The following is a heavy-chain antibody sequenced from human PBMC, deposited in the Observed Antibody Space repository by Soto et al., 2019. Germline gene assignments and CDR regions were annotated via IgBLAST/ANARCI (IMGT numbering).Heavy chain of an antibody. CDR3: AKILVSGNYLDAFDI. CDR2: IRGGGSST. CDR1: GFTFSSYV. J-gene: IGHJ3*02. V-gene: IGHV3-23*01. Sequence: GGSLRLSCVASGFTFSSYVMSWVRQAPGKGLEWVSGIRGGGSSTYYADSVKGRFTISRDNSKNTLSLQMNSLRAEDTAVYYCAKILVSGNYLDAFDIWGQGTMVTVSS. D-gene: IGHD1-26*01.